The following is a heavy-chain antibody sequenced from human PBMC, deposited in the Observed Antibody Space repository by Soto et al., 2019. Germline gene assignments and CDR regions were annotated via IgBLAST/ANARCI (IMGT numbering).Heavy chain of an antibody. CDR2: ISGSGGST. D-gene: IGHD3-22*01. CDR3: AKVRNTVVIGRYFDY. Sequence: PGGSLRLSCAASGFTFSSYAMSWVRQAPGKGLEWVSAISGSGGSTYYADTVKGRFTISRDNSKNTLYLQMNSLRAEDTAVYYCAKVRNTVVIGRYFDYWGQGTLVTVSS. J-gene: IGHJ4*02. V-gene: IGHV3-23*01. CDR1: GFTFSSYA.